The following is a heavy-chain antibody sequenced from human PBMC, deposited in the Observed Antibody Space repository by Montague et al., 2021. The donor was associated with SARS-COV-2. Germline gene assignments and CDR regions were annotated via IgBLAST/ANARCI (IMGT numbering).Heavy chain of an antibody. CDR3: ARGRRPVVVPGAGPAGRAFGI. V-gene: IGHV4-39*07. D-gene: IGHD2-2*01. CDR2: VNQSGTT. CDR1: GGSISSSSYY. Sequence: SETLSLTCTVSGGSISSSSYYRGWIRQPPGKGLEWIGEVNQSGTTIYNPSVKSGVTISEDTSKNQFYLRLNSVTAADTAVYYCARGRRPVVVPGAGPAGRAFGIWGQGTMVTVSS. J-gene: IGHJ3*02.